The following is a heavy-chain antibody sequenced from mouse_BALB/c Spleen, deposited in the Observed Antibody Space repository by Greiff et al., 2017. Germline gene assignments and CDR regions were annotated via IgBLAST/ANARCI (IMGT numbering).Heavy chain of an antibody. Sequence: EVQLVESGGGLVKPGGSLKLSCAASGFTFSSYAMSWVRQTPEKRLEWVASISSGGSTYYPDSVKGRFTISRDNARNILYLQMSSLRSEDTAMYYCARDGSSYLAYWGQGTLVTVSA. CDR1: GFTFSSYA. D-gene: IGHD1-1*01. V-gene: IGHV5-6-5*01. J-gene: IGHJ3*01. CDR3: ARDGSSYLAY. CDR2: ISSGGST.